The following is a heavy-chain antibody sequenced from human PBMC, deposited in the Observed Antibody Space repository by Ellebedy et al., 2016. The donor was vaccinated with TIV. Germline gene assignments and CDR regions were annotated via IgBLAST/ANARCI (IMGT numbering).Heavy chain of an antibody. CDR1: GYTFTSYG. J-gene: IGHJ4*02. D-gene: IGHD5-24*01. CDR2: INPNSGGT. V-gene: IGHV1-2*02. CDR3: ARAQRWLQPQSTVY. Sequence: ASVKVSCKASGYTFTSYGISWVRQAPGQGLEWMGWINPNSGGTNYAQKFQGRVTMTRDTSISTAYMELSRLRSDDTAVYYCARAQRWLQPQSTVYWGQGTLVTVSS.